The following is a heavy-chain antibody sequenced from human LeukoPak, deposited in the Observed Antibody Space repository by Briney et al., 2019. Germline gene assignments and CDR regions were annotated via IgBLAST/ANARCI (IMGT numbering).Heavy chain of an antibody. V-gene: IGHV4-31*03. CDR1: GGSISSGNYY. CDR3: ASYGSGSYRFDP. Sequence: SETLSLTCTVSGGSISSGNYYWSWIRQHPGKGLEWIGYIHHSGSTYYNPSLKSRVIISVDTSKNQFSLKLNSVTAADTAVYYCASYGSGSYRFDPWGQGTLVTVSS. D-gene: IGHD3-10*01. J-gene: IGHJ5*02. CDR2: IHHSGST.